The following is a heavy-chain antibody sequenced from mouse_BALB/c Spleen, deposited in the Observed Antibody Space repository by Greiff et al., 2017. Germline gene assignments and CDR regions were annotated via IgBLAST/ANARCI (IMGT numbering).Heavy chain of an antibody. CDR2: ISDGGSYT. CDR3: AREGARGSDVNAMDY. Sequence: EVMLVESGGGLVKPGGSLKLSCAASGFTFSDYYMYWVRQTPEKRLEWVATISDGGSYTYYPDSVKGRFTISRDNAKNNLYLQMSSLKSEDTAMYYCAREGARGSDVNAMDYWGQGTSVTVSS. CDR1: GFTFSDYY. J-gene: IGHJ4*01. V-gene: IGHV5-4*02. D-gene: IGHD3-1*01.